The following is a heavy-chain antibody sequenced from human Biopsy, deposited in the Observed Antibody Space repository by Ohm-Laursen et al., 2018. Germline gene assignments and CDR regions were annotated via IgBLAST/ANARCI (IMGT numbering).Heavy chain of an antibody. J-gene: IGHJ5*02. CDR2: IYNTETT. CDR1: GGSISSSTTYY. CDR3: ARQPTGFWFDP. Sequence: PSETLSLTCTVSGGSISSSTTYYWAWLRQPPGKGLEWIGSIYNTETTFYNPSLKSRVTISVDTSTKQFSLKVSSVTAADTALYFCARQPTGFWFDPWGHGTLVTVSS. V-gene: IGHV4-39*01.